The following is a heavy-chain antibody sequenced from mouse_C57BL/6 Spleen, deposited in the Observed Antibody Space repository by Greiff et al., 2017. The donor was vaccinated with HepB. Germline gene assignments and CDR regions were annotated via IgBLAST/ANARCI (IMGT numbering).Heavy chain of an antibody. CDR2: ISDGGSYT. CDR1: GFTFSSYA. D-gene: IGHD4-1*01. CDR3: ARDRPNWDAGAMDY. Sequence: EVQLVESGGGLVKPGGSLKLSCAASGFTFSSYAMSWVRQTPEKRLEWVATISDGGSYTYYPDNVKGRFTISRDKAKNNLYLQMSHLKSEDTAMYYCARDRPNWDAGAMDYWGQRTSVTVSS. J-gene: IGHJ4*01. V-gene: IGHV5-4*01.